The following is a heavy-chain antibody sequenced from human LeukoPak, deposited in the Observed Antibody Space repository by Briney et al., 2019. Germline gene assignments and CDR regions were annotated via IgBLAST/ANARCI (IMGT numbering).Heavy chain of an antibody. CDR1: GYTFTNYG. CDR2: ISAYNGNT. D-gene: IGHD4-23*01. J-gene: IGHJ3*02. CDR3: ASRAVVTRAFDI. Sequence: ASVKVSCKASGYTFTNYGISWVRQAPGQGLEWMGWISAYNGNTNYAQKFQGRVTMTTDTSISTAYMELSSLRSEDTAVYYCASRAVVTRAFDIWGQGTMVTVSS. V-gene: IGHV1-18*01.